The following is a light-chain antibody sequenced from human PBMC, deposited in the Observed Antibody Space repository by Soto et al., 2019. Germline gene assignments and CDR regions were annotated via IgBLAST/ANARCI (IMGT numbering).Light chain of an antibody. CDR2: EVS. J-gene: IGLJ3*02. V-gene: IGLV2-14*01. CDR3: RSYTSGSTGV. Sequence: QSALTQPASVSGSPGQSITISCTGTSSDVGAYNYVSWYQQHPGKAPKLMIYEVSNRPSGVSNRFSGSKSGNTASLTISGLQAEDEADYYCRSYTSGSTGVFGGGTKVTVL. CDR1: SSDVGAYNY.